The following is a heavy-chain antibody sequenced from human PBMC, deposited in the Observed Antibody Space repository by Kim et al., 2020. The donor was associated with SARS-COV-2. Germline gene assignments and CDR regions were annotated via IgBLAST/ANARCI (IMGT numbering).Heavy chain of an antibody. Sequence: GGSLRLSCAASGFTFSDYYMSWIRQAPGKGLEWFSYISSSSSYTNYADSVKGRFTISRDNAKNSLYLQMNSLRAEDTAVYYCARVREGGSSWCYFDYWGQGTLVTVSS. V-gene: IGHV3-11*05. CDR2: ISSSSSYT. J-gene: IGHJ4*02. D-gene: IGHD6-13*01. CDR3: ARVREGGSSWCYFDY. CDR1: GFTFSDYY.